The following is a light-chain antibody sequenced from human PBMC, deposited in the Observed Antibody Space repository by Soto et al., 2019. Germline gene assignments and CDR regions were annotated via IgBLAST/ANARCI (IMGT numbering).Light chain of an antibody. CDR1: SSNIGNNY. CDR3: GTWDSRLSDYV. V-gene: IGLV1-51*01. CDR2: DNN. Sequence: QSVLTQPPSVSAAPGQKVTISCSGSSSNIGNNYVSWYQQLPGTAPKLLIYDNNKRPSGIPDRFSGSKSGTSATLGITGLQTGDEADYYCGTWDSRLSDYVFGNGTKVTVX. J-gene: IGLJ1*01.